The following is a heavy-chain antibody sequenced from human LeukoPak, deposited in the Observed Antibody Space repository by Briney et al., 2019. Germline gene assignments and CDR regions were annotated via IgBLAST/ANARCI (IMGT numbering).Heavy chain of an antibody. Sequence: SQTLSLTCTVSGASISSGDYYWIWIRQPAGKGLEWIGRIYTSGSTDYSPSLKSRVTISLDTSKNQFSLRLSSVTAADTAVYYCARQFDFWGQGTLATVSS. CDR1: GASISSGDYY. CDR3: ARQFDF. CDR2: IYTSGST. V-gene: IGHV4-61*02. J-gene: IGHJ4*02.